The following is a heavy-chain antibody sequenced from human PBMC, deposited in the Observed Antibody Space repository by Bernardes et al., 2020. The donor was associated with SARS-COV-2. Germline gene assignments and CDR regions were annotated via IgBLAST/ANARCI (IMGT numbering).Heavy chain of an antibody. CDR2: VNESGST. J-gene: IGHJ5*02. CDR3: ARGGSPRWGSTSCYSCDSGYWFHP. V-gene: IGHV4-34*01. D-gene: IGHD2-2*01. CDR1: GGSITDSY. Sequence: TLSLTCAVSGGSITDSYWSWIRQSPGEGLEWIGEVNESGSTAYNPSLESRVTISVDTSKNLFSLKVTPVTAADTAVYYCARGGSPRWGSTSCYSCDSGYWFHPWGQGTLVTVSS.